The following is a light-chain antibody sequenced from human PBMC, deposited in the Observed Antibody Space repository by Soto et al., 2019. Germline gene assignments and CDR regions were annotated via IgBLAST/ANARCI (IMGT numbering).Light chain of an antibody. V-gene: IGKV3-11*01. CDR1: QSVRHY. J-gene: IGKJ2*01. CDR2: DAS. Sequence: EIVLTQSPATLSLSPGDRATLSCRASQSVRHYLAWYQQKPGQAPRLLIYDASSRAIGVPARFSGSGSGTDFTLTISSLEPEDFAVYYCQQRNNWPPGYSFGQGTKGEIK. CDR3: QQRNNWPPGYS.